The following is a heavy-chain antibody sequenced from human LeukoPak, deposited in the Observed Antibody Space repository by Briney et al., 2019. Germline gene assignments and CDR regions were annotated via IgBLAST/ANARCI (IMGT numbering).Heavy chain of an antibody. CDR2: IYPGDSDT. J-gene: IGHJ4*02. D-gene: IGHD2/OR15-2a*01. CDR1: GNSFTTYW. CDR3: ARSYSNNHPPDH. Sequence: PGESLKISCKDSGNSFTTYWIGWVRQMPGKGLEWMGTIYPGDSDTRYSPSFQGQVTISVDKSISTAYLQWSSLKASDTAMYYCARSYSNNHPPDHWGQGTLVTVSS. V-gene: IGHV5-51*01.